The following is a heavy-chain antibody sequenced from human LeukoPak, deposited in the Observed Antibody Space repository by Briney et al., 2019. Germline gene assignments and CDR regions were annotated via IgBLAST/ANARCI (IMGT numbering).Heavy chain of an antibody. CDR2: IYYSGST. CDR3: ARDPKYSSSPDLVDSAFDI. V-gene: IGHV4-39*07. Sequence: SETLSLTCTVSGGSISSSSYYWGWIRQPPGKGLEWIGSIYYSGSTYYNPSLKSRVTISVDTSKNQFSLKLSSVTAADTAVYYCARDPKYSSSPDLVDSAFDIWGQGTMVTVSS. CDR1: GGSISSSSYY. D-gene: IGHD6-6*01. J-gene: IGHJ3*02.